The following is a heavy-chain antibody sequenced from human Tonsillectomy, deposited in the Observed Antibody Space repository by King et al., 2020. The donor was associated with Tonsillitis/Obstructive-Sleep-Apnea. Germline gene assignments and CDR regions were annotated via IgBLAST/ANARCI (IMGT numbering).Heavy chain of an antibody. CDR1: GFTFSSYW. V-gene: IGHV3-7*01. D-gene: IGHD2-2*01. CDR2: IKQDGSEK. CDR3: ARGLGYCSSTSCFYYYYYYMDV. J-gene: IGHJ6*03. Sequence: QLVQSGGGLVQPGGSLRLSCAASGFTFSSYWTSWVRQAPGKGLEWVANIKQDGSEKYYVDSVKGRFTISRDNAKNSLYLQMNSLRAEDTAVYYCARGLGYCSSTSCFYYYYYYMDVWGKGTTVTVSS.